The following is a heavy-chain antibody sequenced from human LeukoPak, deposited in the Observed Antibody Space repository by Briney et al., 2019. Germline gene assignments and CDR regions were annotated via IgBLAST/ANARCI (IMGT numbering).Heavy chain of an antibody. Sequence: XXMGWLTTNRAGTNYAQKFQGRVTMTRATSISTASLELSRLRSDDTAVYYCARSLYSGYDLGSWGPGTLVTVSS. D-gene: IGHD5-12*01. CDR2: LTTNRAGT. J-gene: IGHJ5*02. V-gene: IGHV1-2*02. CDR3: ARSLYSGYDLGS.